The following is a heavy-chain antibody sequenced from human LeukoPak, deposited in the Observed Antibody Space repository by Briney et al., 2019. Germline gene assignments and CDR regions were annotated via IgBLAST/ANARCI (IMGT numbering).Heavy chain of an antibody. V-gene: IGHV1-24*01. CDR2: FDPEDGET. CDR1: GYTLTELS. Sequence: DXVKVSCKVSGYTLTELSMHWVRQAPGKGLEWMGGFDPEDGETIYAQKFQGRVTMTEDTSTDTAYMELSSLRSEDTAVYYCATKALADFWSGYSLGYWGQGTLVTVSS. J-gene: IGHJ4*02. D-gene: IGHD3-3*01. CDR3: ATKALADFWSGYSLGY.